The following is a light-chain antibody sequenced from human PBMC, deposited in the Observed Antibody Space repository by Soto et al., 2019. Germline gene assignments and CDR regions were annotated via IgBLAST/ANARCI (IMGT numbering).Light chain of an antibody. CDR1: TSNIGNNY. J-gene: IGLJ1*01. CDR2: DYN. CDR3: ATWDSSLRAYV. Sequence: QSVLTQPPSVSAAPGQKVTMSCSGSTSNIGNNYVSWYQHLPGAAPKLLIYDYNRRPSGIPDRFSGSRSGTLATLGITGLQTGDEADYYCATWDSSLRAYVFGAGTKLTVL. V-gene: IGLV1-51*01.